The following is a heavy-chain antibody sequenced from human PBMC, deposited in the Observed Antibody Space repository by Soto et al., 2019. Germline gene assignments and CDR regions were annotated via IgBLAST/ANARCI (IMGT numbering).Heavy chain of an antibody. CDR2: MNPNNGDT. J-gene: IGHJ4*02. CDR3: AREFSDYAGY. D-gene: IGHD4-17*01. CDR1: GYPFTTYD. V-gene: IGHV1-8*01. Sequence: QVQLVQSGAEVKKPGASVKVSCKASGYPFTTYDINWLRQAAGQGLEWMGWMNPNNGDTAYAQKFQGRVTMTRDTSISPAYMELTSLRSEDTAVYYCAREFSDYAGYWGQGTLVTVSS.